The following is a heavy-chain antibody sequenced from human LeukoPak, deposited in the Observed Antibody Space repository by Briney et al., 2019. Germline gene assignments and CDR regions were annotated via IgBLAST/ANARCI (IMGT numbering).Heavy chain of an antibody. CDR3: AGYGDYVGNDY. Sequence: SETLSLTCTVSGGSISSYYWSWIRQPPGKGLEWIGYIYYSGSTNYNPSLKSRVTISVDTSKNQFSLKLSSVTAADTAVYYCAGYGDYVGNDYWGQGTLVTVSS. CDR1: GGSISSYY. V-gene: IGHV4-59*08. CDR2: IYYSGST. J-gene: IGHJ4*02. D-gene: IGHD4-17*01.